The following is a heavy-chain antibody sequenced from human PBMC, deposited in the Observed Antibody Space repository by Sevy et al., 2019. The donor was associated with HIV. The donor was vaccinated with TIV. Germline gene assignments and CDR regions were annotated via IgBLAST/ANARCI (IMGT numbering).Heavy chain of an antibody. CDR1: GGSISSSSYY. J-gene: IGHJ6*03. CDR2: IYYSGST. D-gene: IGHD6-19*01. CDR3: ARHYREQWLVRQGYYYYMDV. Sequence: SETLSLTCTVSGGSISSSSYYWGWIRQPPGKGLEWIGSIYYSGSTYYNPSLKRRVTISVDTSKNQFSLKLSSVTAADTAVYYWARHYREQWLVRQGYYYYMDVCGKGTTVTVSS. V-gene: IGHV4-39*01.